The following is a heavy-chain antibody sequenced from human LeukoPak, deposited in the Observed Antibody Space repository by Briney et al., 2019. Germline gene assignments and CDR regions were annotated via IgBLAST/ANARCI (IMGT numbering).Heavy chain of an antibody. Sequence: PSETLSLTCAVYGGSFSGYYWSWIRQPPGKGLEWIGEISHSGSTNYNPSLKSRVTISVDTSKNQFSLKLSSVTAADTAVYYCARGYSSRYYYYYYYMDVWGKGTTVTVSS. V-gene: IGHV4-34*01. CDR1: GGSFSGYY. D-gene: IGHD4-11*01. J-gene: IGHJ6*03. CDR3: ARGYSSRYYYYYYYMDV. CDR2: ISHSGST.